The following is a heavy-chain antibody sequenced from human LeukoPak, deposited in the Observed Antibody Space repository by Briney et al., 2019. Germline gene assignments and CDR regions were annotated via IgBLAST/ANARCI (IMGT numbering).Heavy chain of an antibody. J-gene: IGHJ6*02. CDR3: AREDLDV. CDR1: GGSISSGSYY. V-gene: IGHV4-61*02. CDR2: IYTSGST. Sequence: SQTLSLTCTVSGGSISSGSYYWSWIRQPAGKGLEWIGRIYTSGSTNYNPSLKSRVTISVDTSKNQFSLKLSSVTAADTAVYYCAREDLDVWGQGTTVTVSS.